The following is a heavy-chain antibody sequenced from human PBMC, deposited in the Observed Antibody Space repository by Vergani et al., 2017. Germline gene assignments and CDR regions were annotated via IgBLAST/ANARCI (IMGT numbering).Heavy chain of an antibody. J-gene: IGHJ4*02. Sequence: QVLLVQSGAEVKKPGASARVSCKTSGYTFTNYYIHWVRHAPGQGLEWMGIINPSGGSTTYAQQFQDRHTMTRDTSTSTVYMDLSNLRSEDTAVYYCARPHVDILPPYPQRLDYWGQGTLVTVSS. V-gene: IGHV1-46*03. CDR2: INPSGGST. CDR3: ARPHVDILPPYPQRLDY. CDR1: GYTFTNYY. D-gene: IGHD3-9*01.